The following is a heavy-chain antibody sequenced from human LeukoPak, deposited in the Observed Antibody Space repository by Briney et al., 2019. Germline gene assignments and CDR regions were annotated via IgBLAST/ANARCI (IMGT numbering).Heavy chain of an antibody. V-gene: IGHV5-51*01. CDR3: AGGQFSELRSLDWYVAY. CDR2: ICPDDSDT. Sequence: GESLKISCKGSGYSFTSKWIGWVRQMPGKGLEWLGIICPDDSDTRYSPSFRGQVTISADKSISTAYLQWSSLKASDTAIYYCAGGQFSELRSLDWYVAYWGQGTLVTVSS. CDR1: GYSFTSKW. J-gene: IGHJ4*02. D-gene: IGHD3-9*01.